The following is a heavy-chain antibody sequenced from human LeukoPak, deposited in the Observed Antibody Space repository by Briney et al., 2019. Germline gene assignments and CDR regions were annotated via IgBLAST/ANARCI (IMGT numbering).Heavy chain of an antibody. V-gene: IGHV3-30-3*01. CDR2: ISYDGSNK. J-gene: IGHJ4*02. CDR3: ARDAGHYFDY. D-gene: IGHD3-10*01. Sequence: GRSLRLSCAAPGFTFSSYAMHWVRQAPGKGLEWVAVISYDGSNKYYADSVKGRFTISRDNSKNTLYLQMNSLRAEDTAVYYCARDAGHYFDYWGQGTLVTISS. CDR1: GFTFSSYA.